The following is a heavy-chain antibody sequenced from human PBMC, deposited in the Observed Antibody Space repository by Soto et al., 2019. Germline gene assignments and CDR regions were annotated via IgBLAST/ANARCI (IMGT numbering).Heavy chain of an antibody. CDR3: ARKGITMVRGTILMRNWFDP. J-gene: IGHJ5*02. Sequence: SETLSLTCTVSGGSISSGDYYWSWIRQPPGKGLEWIGYIYYSGSTYYNPSLKSRVTISVDKSKNQFSLKMSSVTAADTAVYYCARKGITMVRGTILMRNWFDPWGQGTLVTVSS. CDR1: GGSISSGDYY. CDR2: IYYSGST. V-gene: IGHV4-30-4*01. D-gene: IGHD3-10*01.